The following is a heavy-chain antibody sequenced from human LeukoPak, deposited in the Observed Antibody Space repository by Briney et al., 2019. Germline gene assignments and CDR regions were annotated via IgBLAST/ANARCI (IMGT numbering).Heavy chain of an antibody. D-gene: IGHD2-2*01. J-gene: IGHJ4*02. CDR3: ARGYCSSTSCFEFDY. Sequence: PGGSLRLSCAASGFTVSSNYMSWVRQAPGKGLEWVSVIYSGGSTYYADSVKGRFTISRDNPKNTLYLQMNSLRAEDTAVYYCARGYCSSTSCFEFDYWGQGTLVTVSS. V-gene: IGHV3-66*02. CDR2: IYSGGST. CDR1: GFTVSSNY.